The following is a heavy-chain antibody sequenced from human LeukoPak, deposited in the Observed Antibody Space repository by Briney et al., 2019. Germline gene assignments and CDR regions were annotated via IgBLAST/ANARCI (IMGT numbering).Heavy chain of an antibody. CDR1: GFTFGDYA. CDR2: IRSKAYGGTT. Sequence: GGSLRLSCTASGFTFGDYAMSWFRQAPGKGLGWVGFIRSKAYGGTTEYAASVKGRFTISRDDSKSIAYLQMNSLKTEDTAVYYCTTDYGGNSGVSGWGQGTLVTVSS. V-gene: IGHV3-49*03. CDR3: TTDYGGNSGVSG. J-gene: IGHJ4*02. D-gene: IGHD4-23*01.